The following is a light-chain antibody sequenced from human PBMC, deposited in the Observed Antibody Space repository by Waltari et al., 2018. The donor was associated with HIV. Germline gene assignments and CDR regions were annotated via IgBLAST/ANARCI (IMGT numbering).Light chain of an antibody. Sequence: DIQVTQSPSAPSASVGDTVTISCRASQPVSSWMAWFLQRPSKAPRLLIYQASILASGVPSRFSGSRSGTDFSLTIRGLQPDDFGTYYCQQYNWHWTFGQGTRV. CDR3: QQYNWHWT. CDR1: QPVSSW. V-gene: IGKV1-5*01. J-gene: IGKJ1*01. CDR2: QAS.